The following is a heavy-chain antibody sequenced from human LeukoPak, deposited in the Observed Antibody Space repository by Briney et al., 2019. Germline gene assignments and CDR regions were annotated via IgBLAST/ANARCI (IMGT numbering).Heavy chain of an antibody. V-gene: IGHV4-39*07. CDR3: AREREGGLSFDP. J-gene: IGHJ5*02. Sequence: SETLSLTCTVSGGSISSSSYYWGWIRQPPGRGLEWIGSIYYSGSTYYNPSLKSRVTISVDTSKNQFSLKLSSVTAADTAVYYCAREREGGLSFDPWGQGTLVTVSS. D-gene: IGHD1-26*01. CDR1: GGSISSSSYY. CDR2: IYYSGST.